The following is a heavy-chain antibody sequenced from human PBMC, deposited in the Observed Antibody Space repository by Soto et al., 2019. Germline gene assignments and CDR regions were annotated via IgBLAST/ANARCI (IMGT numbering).Heavy chain of an antibody. Sequence: GGSLRLSCTGSGFPFSAYNINWVRQAPGKGLEWVSSITVGSSHIYQPNSMKGRFTISRDDAKNSVYLQIDSLRDEDTALYYCSRTPEVGVRGAYWGQGTLVTVSS. V-gene: IGHV3-21*01. D-gene: IGHD3-16*01. CDR1: GFPFSAYN. CDR3: SRTPEVGVRGAY. J-gene: IGHJ4*02. CDR2: ITVGSSHI.